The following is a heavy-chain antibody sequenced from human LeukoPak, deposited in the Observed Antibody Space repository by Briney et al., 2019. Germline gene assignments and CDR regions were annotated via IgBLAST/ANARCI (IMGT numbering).Heavy chain of an antibody. Sequence: SETLSLTCAVYGGSFSDYFWGWIRQPPGKGLEWIGEINHSGRTYYNPSLKSRVTISVDTSKNQFSLNLSSVTAADTAVYYCARGGSSWYFDYWGQGTLVTVSS. CDR1: GGSFSDYF. J-gene: IGHJ4*02. V-gene: IGHV4-34*01. D-gene: IGHD6-13*01. CDR3: ARGGSSWYFDY. CDR2: INHSGRT.